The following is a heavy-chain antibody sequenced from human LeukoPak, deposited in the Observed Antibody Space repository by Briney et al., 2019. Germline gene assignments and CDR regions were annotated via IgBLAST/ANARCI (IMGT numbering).Heavy chain of an antibody. Sequence: NSSETLSLTCTVSGGSISSGDYYWSWIRQPPGKGLEWIGYIHYSGSTYYNPSLKSRVTISVDTSKNQFSLKLSSVTAADTAVYYCARVKGGYSYGPVDYFDYWGQGTLVTVSS. CDR2: IHYSGST. V-gene: IGHV4-30-4*08. CDR3: ARVKGGYSYGPVDYFDY. D-gene: IGHD5-18*01. CDR1: GGSISSGDYY. J-gene: IGHJ4*02.